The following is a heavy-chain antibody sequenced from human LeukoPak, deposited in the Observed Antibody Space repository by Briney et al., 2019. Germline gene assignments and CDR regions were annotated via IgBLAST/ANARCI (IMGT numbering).Heavy chain of an antibody. J-gene: IGHJ4*02. CDR1: GFTFSSYW. V-gene: IGHV3-74*01. CDR2: INNDGSST. D-gene: IGHD3-22*01. CDR3: ARENYYDSSGYYYASRTFDS. Sequence: AGGSLRLSCAASGFTFSSYWMHWVRQVPGKGLVWVSRINNDGSSTSYADSVKGRFTISRDNAKNMLYLQMNSLRAEDTAVYYCARENYYDSSGYYYASRTFDSWGQGTLVTISS.